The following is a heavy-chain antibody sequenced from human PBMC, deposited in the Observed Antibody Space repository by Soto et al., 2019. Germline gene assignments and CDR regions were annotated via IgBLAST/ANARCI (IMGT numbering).Heavy chain of an antibody. CDR3: ARERPDGARLDP. CDR2: IYYSGST. Sequence: QVQLQESGPGLVKPSQTLSLTCTVSGGSISSGDYYWSWIRQPPGKGLEWIGYIYYSGSTYYNPSSKSRVTISADTSKNQFSLKLSSVTAADTAVYYCARERPDGARLDPWGQGTLVTVSS. D-gene: IGHD6-6*01. CDR1: GGSISSGDYY. V-gene: IGHV4-30-4*01. J-gene: IGHJ5*02.